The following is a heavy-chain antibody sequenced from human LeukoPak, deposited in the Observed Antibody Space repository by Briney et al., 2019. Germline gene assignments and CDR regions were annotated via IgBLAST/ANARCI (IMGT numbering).Heavy chain of an antibody. V-gene: IGHV1-2*04. J-gene: IGHJ3*02. D-gene: IGHD5-18*01. CDR3: ARAGTEIQLWPEVAAFDI. Sequence: ASVKVSCKASGYTFTGYYMHWVRQAPGQGLEGMGGVNPNSGGTNYEQKFQGWGTMTRDTSISTDYMELSRLRSDDTAVYYCARAGTEIQLWPEVAAFDIWGQGTMVTVSS. CDR2: VNPNSGGT. CDR1: GYTFTGYY.